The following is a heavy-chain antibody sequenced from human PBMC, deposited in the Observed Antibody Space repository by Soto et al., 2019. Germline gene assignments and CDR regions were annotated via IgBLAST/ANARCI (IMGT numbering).Heavy chain of an antibody. V-gene: IGHV3-30*03. CDR3: ARDQFTPSSGYPYWRAFDI. CDR1: GFTFSSYG. CDR2: ISYDGGSK. Sequence: GGSLRLSCAASGFTFSSYGMHWVRQAPGKGLEWVAVISYDGGSKYYADSVKGRFTISRDKSQNTLYVEMNSLRTEDTAVYYCARDQFTPSSGYPYWRAFDIWGQGTMVTVSS. J-gene: IGHJ3*02. D-gene: IGHD3-22*01.